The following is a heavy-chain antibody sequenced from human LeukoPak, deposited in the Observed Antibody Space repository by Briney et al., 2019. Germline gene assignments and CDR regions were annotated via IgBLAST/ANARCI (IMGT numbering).Heavy chain of an antibody. V-gene: IGHV4-34*01. J-gene: IGHJ4*02. D-gene: IGHD2/OR15-2a*01. CDR1: GGSFSGYY. CDR3: ARAYPRIGKDY. CDR2: INHSGST. Sequence: SETLSLTCAVYGGSFSGYYWSWIRQPPGKGLEWIGEINHSGSTNYNPSLKSRVTISVDTSKNQFSLELSSVTAADTAVYYCARAYPRIGKDYWGQGTLVTVSS.